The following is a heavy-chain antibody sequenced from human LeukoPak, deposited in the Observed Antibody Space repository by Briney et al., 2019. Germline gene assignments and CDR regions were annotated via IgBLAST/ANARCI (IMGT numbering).Heavy chain of an antibody. V-gene: IGHV3-73*01. J-gene: IGHJ1*01. Sequence: PGGSLRLSCAASGLTFSGSAMHWVRQASGKGLEWVGRIKSKANNYATAYAASVKGRFTISRDDSKNTAYLQMNSLKTEDTAVYYCTTLESGSSKFQHWGQGTLVTVSS. D-gene: IGHD1-26*01. CDR3: TTLESGSSKFQH. CDR2: IKSKANNYAT. CDR1: GLTFSGSA.